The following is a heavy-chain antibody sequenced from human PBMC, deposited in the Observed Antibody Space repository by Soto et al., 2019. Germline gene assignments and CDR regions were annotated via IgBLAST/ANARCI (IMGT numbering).Heavy chain of an antibody. CDR1: GYIFRNYG. V-gene: IGHV1-18*01. Sequence: ASVKVSCKASGYIFRNYGISWVRQAPGQGLEWMGWISPYNGDTKYAQKVQGRFTMTTDTSTNTTYMEMRSLRIDDTAVYYCARDRINIFERDDVDVWGQGNSVPVS. D-gene: IGHD3-3*02. CDR3: ARDRINIFERDDVDV. J-gene: IGHJ6*02. CDR2: ISPYNGDT.